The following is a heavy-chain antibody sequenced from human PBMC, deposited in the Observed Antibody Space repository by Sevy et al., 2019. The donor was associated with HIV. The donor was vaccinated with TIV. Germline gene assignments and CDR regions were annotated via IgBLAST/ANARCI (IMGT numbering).Heavy chain of an antibody. Sequence: GGSLRLSCAASGFTFSSYSMNWVRQAPGKGLEWVSSISSSSSYIYYADSVKGRFTISRDNAKNSLYLQMNSLRAEDTAVYYCASPRGVCSSTSCYVGGGWVYCMDVWGQGTTVTVSS. D-gene: IGHD2-2*01. J-gene: IGHJ6*02. V-gene: IGHV3-21*01. CDR3: ASPRGVCSSTSCYVGGGWVYCMDV. CDR2: ISSSSSYI. CDR1: GFTFSSYS.